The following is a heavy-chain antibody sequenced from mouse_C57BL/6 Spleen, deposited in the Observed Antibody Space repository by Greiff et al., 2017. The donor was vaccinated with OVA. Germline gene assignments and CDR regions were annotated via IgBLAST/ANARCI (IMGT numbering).Heavy chain of an antibody. CDR1: GFTFSSYA. V-gene: IGHV5-4*01. Sequence: EVQLVESGGGLVKPGGSLKLSCAASGFTFSSYAMSWVRQTPEKRLEWVATISDGGSYTSYPDTVKGRFTISRDNAKNNLYLQMSHLKSEDTAMYYCARDNYGSSSWFAYWGQGTLVTVAA. D-gene: IGHD1-1*01. CDR3: ARDNYGSSSWFAY. CDR2: ISDGGSYT. J-gene: IGHJ3*01.